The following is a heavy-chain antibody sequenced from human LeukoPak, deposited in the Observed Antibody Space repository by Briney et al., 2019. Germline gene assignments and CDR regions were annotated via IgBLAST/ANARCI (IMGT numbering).Heavy chain of an antibody. CDR1: GFTFDDYG. D-gene: IGHD3-22*01. Sequence: GGSLRLSCAASGFTFDDYGMNWVRQAPGKGPEWVSGINWNGDNTGYADCVKGRFTISRDNAKNSLSLQMSSLRVEDTALYYCARGTYYYDATGYYGAFDYWGQGILVTVSS. J-gene: IGHJ4*02. CDR2: INWNGDNT. V-gene: IGHV3-20*04. CDR3: ARGTYYYDATGYYGAFDY.